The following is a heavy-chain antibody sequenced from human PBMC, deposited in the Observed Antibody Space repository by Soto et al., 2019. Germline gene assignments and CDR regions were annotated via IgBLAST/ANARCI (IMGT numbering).Heavy chain of an antibody. CDR3: ARVRRSSGYYYGY. D-gene: IGHD3-22*01. V-gene: IGHV1-46*02. CDR1: GYTFNTYG. CDR2: INPSGGST. J-gene: IGHJ4*02. Sequence: GASVKVSCKTSGYTFNTYGINWVRQAPGQGLEWMGIINPSGGSTSYAQKFQGRVTMTRDTSTSTVYMELSSLRSEDTAVYYCARVRRSSGYYYGYWGQGTPVTVSS.